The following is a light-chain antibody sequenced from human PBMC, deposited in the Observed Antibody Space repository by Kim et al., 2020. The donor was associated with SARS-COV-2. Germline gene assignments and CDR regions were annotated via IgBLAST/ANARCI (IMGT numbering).Light chain of an antibody. CDR2: QDS. CDR1: KLGDKY. CDR3: QAWDSSTAE. J-gene: IGLJ3*02. Sequence: VSPGQTASITCSGDKLGDKYACWYQQKPGQSPVLVIYQDSKRPSGIPERFSGSNSGNTATLTISGTQAMDEADYYCQAWDSSTAEFGGGTQLTVL. V-gene: IGLV3-1*01.